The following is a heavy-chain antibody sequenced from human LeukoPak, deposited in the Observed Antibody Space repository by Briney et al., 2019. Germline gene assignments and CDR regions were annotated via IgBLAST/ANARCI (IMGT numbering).Heavy chain of an antibody. CDR2: ISGSGGST. D-gene: IGHD6-6*01. CDR1: GFTFSSYA. V-gene: IGHV3-23*01. CDR3: ATYSRSLFRHFDF. Sequence: GGSLRLSCAASGFTFSSYAMSWVRQAPGKGLEWVSAISGSGGSTYYADSVKGRFTISRDNSKNTLYLQVDSLRAEDTAIYYCATYSRSLFRHFDFWGQGTLVTVSS. J-gene: IGHJ4*02.